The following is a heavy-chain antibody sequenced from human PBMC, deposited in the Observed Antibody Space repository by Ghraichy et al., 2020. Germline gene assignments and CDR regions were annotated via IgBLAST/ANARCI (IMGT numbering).Heavy chain of an antibody. CDR2: TYSGGDT. V-gene: IGHV3-66*01. Sequence: GGSLRLSCAASGFIVDSKYMSWVRQAPGKGLEWVSVTYSGGDTHYADSVKGRFAISRDKSKNMVYLQMNSLRAEDTAVYYCARETSSGYYLGGDYWGQGTRVTVSS. CDR1: GFIVDSKY. J-gene: IGHJ4*02. D-gene: IGHD3-22*01. CDR3: ARETSSGYYLGGDY.